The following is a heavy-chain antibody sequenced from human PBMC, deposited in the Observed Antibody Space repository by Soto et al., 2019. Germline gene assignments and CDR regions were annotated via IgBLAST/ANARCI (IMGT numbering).Heavy chain of an antibody. CDR3: ASAAAGAYYYGMDV. J-gene: IGHJ6*02. D-gene: IGHD6-13*01. V-gene: IGHV4-34*01. CDR1: GGSFSGYY. Sequence: SETLSLTCAVYGGSFSGYYWSWIRQPPGKGLEWIGEINHSGSTNYNPSLKSRVTISVDTSKNQFSLKLSSVTAADTAVYYCASAAAGAYYYGMDVWGQGTTVTVSS. CDR2: INHSGST.